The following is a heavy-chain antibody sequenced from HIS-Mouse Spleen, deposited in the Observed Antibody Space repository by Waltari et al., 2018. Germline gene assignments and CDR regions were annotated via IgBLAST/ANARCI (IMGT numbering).Heavy chain of an antibody. V-gene: IGHV4-38-2*02. CDR2: IYHSGST. CDR1: GYSISRGYY. J-gene: IGHJ5*02. CDR3: ARVKT. Sequence: QVQLQESGPGLVKPSATLSLTCTVSGYSISRGYYWGGIRQPPGKGLEWIGSIYHSGSTYYNPSLKSRVTISVDTSKNQFSLKLSSVTAADTAVYYCARVKTWGQGTLVTVSS.